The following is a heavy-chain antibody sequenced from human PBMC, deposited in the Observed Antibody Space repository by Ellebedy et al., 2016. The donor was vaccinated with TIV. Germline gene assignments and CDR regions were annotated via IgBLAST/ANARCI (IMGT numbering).Heavy chain of an antibody. CDR2: MNPNSGNT. D-gene: IGHD5-18*01. Sequence: ASVKVSCKASGYTFTTYDINWVRQATGQGLEWMGWMNPNSGNTDYAQKFQDRVIMTRNTSISTAYMELYSLTSEDTAVYYCARGGHSYPEDFDFWGQGSLVTVSS. CDR1: GYTFTTYD. CDR3: ARGGHSYPEDFDF. V-gene: IGHV1-8*01. J-gene: IGHJ4*02.